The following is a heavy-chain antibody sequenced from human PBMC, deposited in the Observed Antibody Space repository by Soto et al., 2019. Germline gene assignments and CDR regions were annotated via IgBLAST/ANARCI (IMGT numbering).Heavy chain of an antibody. J-gene: IGHJ6*02. CDR2: AYYRSKWYT. CDR1: GDSVSSNSAA. Sequence: KQSQTLSLTCAISGDSVSSNSAAWNWVRQSPSRGLEWLGRAYYRSKWYTDYAVSVKSRMTINPDTSKNQFSLQLNSVTPEDTAVYYCARHTPGPNFYYGMDVWGQGTTVTVSS. CDR3: ARHTPGPNFYYGMDV. V-gene: IGHV6-1*01.